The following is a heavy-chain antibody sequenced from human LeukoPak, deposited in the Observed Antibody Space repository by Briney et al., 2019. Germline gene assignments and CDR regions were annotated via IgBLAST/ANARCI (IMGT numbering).Heavy chain of an antibody. V-gene: IGHV1-46*01. D-gene: IGHD6-13*01. CDR1: GYTFTSYY. Sequence: GASVKVSCKASGYTFTSYYMHWVRQAPGQGLEWMGIINPSGGSTSYAQKFQGRVTMTRDTSTSTVYMELSSLRSEDTAVYYCARDGGEGAAADNWFDPWGQGTLVTVSS. J-gene: IGHJ5*02. CDR2: INPSGGST. CDR3: ARDGGEGAAADNWFDP.